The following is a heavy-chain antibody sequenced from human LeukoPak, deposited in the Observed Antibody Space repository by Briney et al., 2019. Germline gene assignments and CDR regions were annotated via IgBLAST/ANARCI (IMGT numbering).Heavy chain of an antibody. CDR3: AGEIPGLNPWEPLGYFDY. Sequence: PSETLSLTCTVSGGSISSSSYYWGWIRQPPGTGLEWIGSIYYSGSTYYNPSLKSRVTISVDTSKNQFSLKLSSVTAADTAVYYCAGEIPGLNPWEPLGYFDYWGQGTLVTVSS. V-gene: IGHV4-39*07. D-gene: IGHD1-26*01. CDR1: GGSISSSSYY. CDR2: IYYSGST. J-gene: IGHJ4*02.